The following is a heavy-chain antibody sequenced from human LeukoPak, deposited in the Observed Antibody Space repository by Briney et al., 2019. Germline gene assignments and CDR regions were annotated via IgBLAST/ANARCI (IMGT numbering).Heavy chain of an antibody. Sequence: SETLSLTCTVSGGSISSHYWSWIRQPPGKGLEWIGHIYYSGSTNYNPSLTSRVTISVDTSKNQFSMKLSSVTAAETAVYYCARRTTAYYDFWSGYWDYYYYYYMDVWGKGTTVTVSS. J-gene: IGHJ6*03. D-gene: IGHD3-3*01. V-gene: IGHV4-59*11. CDR1: GGSISSHY. CDR2: IYYSGST. CDR3: ARRTTAYYDFWSGYWDYYYYYYMDV.